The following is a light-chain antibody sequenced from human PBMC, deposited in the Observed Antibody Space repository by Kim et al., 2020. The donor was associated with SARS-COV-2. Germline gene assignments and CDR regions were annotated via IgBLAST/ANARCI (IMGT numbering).Light chain of an antibody. Sequence: VAPRKTARITCGGTNIGSKRVPWYQQKPGQAPVLVIDYDSDRPSGIPERFSGSNSGNTATLTISRVEAGDEADYYCQVWDSSSDHRVFGGGTKLTVL. V-gene: IGLV3-21*04. CDR2: YDS. CDR1: NIGSKR. J-gene: IGLJ3*02. CDR3: QVWDSSSDHRV.